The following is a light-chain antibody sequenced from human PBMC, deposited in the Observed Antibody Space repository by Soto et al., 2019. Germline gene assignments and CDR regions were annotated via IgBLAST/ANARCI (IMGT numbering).Light chain of an antibody. J-gene: IGKJ1*01. CDR2: KAS. CDR3: QHYGRSRT. CDR1: QSTSTW. Sequence: DIQMTQSPSTLSASVGDRVTITCRASQSTSTWLAWYQHKPGKAPSLLIYKASSLESGVPSRFSGSGSGTEFTLTISSLHPDDVSSYYCQHYGRSRTFGQGTKVEIK. V-gene: IGKV1-5*03.